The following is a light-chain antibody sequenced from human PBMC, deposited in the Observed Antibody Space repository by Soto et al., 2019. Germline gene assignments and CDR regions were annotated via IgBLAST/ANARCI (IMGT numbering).Light chain of an antibody. CDR1: DSNIGSNG. V-gene: IGLV1-44*01. CDR3: AAWDDILNGWV. Sequence: QSVLTQPPSASGTPGQRVTISCSGSDSNIGSNGVNWYQHLPGMAPKLLTHSNDHRPSGVADRSSGSKSGTSASLAISGLQSEDEADYYCAAWDDILNGWVFGGGTKLTVL. CDR2: SND. J-gene: IGLJ3*02.